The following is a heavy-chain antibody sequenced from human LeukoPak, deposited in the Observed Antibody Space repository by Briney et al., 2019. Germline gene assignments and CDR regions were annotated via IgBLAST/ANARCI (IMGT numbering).Heavy chain of an antibody. CDR2: IYYSGST. CDR3: ARDTYCSSTSCGGGDY. Sequence: SETLSLTCAVSGGSISSSSYYWGWIRQPPGKGLEWIGSIYYSGSTYYNPSLKSRVTISVDASKNQFSLKLSSVTAADTAVYYCARDTYCSSTSCGGGDYWGQGTLVTVSS. CDR1: GGSISSSSYY. J-gene: IGHJ4*02. V-gene: IGHV4-39*02. D-gene: IGHD2-2*01.